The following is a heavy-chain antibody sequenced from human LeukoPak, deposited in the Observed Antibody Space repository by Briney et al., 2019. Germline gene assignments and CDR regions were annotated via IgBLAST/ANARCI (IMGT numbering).Heavy chain of an antibody. V-gene: IGHV1-69*13. CDR2: IIPIFGTA. J-gene: IGHJ6*03. Sequence: SVKVSCKASGGTFSSYAISWVRQAPGQGLEWMGGIIPIFGTANYAQKFQGRVTITADESTSTAYMELSSLRSEDTAVYYCARDSQRDGYNLYYYYMGVWGKGTTVTISS. CDR1: GGTFSSYA. D-gene: IGHD5-24*01. CDR3: ARDSQRDGYNLYYYYMGV.